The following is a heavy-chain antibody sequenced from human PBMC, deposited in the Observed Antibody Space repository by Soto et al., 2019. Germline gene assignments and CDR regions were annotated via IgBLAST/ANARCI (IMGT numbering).Heavy chain of an antibody. CDR2: IYYSGST. Sequence: PSETLSLTCTVSGGSISSYYWNWIRQPPGKGLEWIGYIYYSGSTNYNPSLKSRVTISVDTSKNQSSLKLNSVTAADTAVYYCARVTPQPDNGGQETLLPISS. D-gene: IGHD5-18*01. V-gene: IGHV4-59*01. J-gene: IGHJ4*02. CDR1: GGSISSYY. CDR3: ARVTPQPDN.